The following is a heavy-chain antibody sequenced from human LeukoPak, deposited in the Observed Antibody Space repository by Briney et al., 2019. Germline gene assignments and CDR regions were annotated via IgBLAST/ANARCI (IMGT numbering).Heavy chain of an antibody. J-gene: IGHJ4*02. V-gene: IGHV3-7*01. D-gene: IGHD3-22*01. CDR3: ARDASRGFDT. CDR1: GFTFSRYW. Sequence: GGSLRLSCAPSGFTFSRYWMTWVRQTPEKGLEWVASIKDDGRQKYYVDSVKGRFTVSRDNAKNSAYLQMDSLRAEDTALYYCARDASRGFDTWGEGTLATVS. CDR2: IKDDGRQK.